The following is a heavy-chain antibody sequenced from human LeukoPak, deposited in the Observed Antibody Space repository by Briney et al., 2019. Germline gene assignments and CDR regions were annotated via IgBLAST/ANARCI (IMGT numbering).Heavy chain of an antibody. CDR3: ARDSGDQDFDY. V-gene: IGHV3-74*01. CDR1: GFTFSSYW. CDR2: INTDGSST. Sequence: GGSLRLSCAASGFTFSSYWMHWVRQAPGKGLVWVSRINTDGSSTSYADSVKGRFTISRDNAKNTLYLQMNSLRAEDTAVYYCARDSGDQDFDYWGQGTLVTVSS. J-gene: IGHJ4*02. D-gene: IGHD7-27*01.